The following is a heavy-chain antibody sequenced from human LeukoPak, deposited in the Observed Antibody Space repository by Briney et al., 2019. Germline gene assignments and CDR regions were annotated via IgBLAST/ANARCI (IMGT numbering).Heavy chain of an antibody. J-gene: IGHJ6*03. Sequence: EASVKVSCKASGYTFTSYGISWVRQAPGQGLEWMGWISAYNGNTNYAQKLQGRVNMTTDTSTSTAYMELRSLRSDDTAVYYCARDATVTTMWYYYYYMDVWGKGTTVTVSS. V-gene: IGHV1-18*01. CDR3: ARDATVTTMWYYYYYMDV. CDR1: GYTFTSYG. D-gene: IGHD4-11*01. CDR2: ISAYNGNT.